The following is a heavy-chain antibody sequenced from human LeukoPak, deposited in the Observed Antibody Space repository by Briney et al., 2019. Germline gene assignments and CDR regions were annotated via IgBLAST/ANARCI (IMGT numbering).Heavy chain of an antibody. J-gene: IGHJ4*02. CDR1: GFTFSSYG. CDR2: IWYDGSNK. CDR3: ARDPSKDYYGSGSYFDY. D-gene: IGHD3-10*01. V-gene: IGHV3-33*01. Sequence: GGSLRLSCAASGFTFSSYGMHWVRQAPGKGLEWVAVIWYDGSNKYYADSVKGRFTISRDNSKNTLYLQMNSLRAEDTAVYYCARDPSKDYYGSGSYFDYWGQGTLVTVSS.